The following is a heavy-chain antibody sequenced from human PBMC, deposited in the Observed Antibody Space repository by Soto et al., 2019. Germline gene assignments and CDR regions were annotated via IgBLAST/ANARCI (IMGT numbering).Heavy chain of an antibody. D-gene: IGHD1-26*01. CDR3: AKDGNPGSGSYSIDFDY. Sequence: GGSLRLSCAASGFTFSSYAMSWVRQAPGKGLEWVSAISGSGGSTYYADSVKGRFTISRDNSKNTLYLQMNSLRAEDTAVYYCAKDGNPGSGSYSIDFDYWGQGTLVTVSS. CDR1: GFTFSSYA. CDR2: ISGSGGST. V-gene: IGHV3-23*01. J-gene: IGHJ4*02.